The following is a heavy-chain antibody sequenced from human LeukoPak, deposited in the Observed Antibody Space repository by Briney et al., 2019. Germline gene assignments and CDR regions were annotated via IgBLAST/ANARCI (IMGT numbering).Heavy chain of an antibody. J-gene: IGHJ4*02. Sequence: SETLSLTCTVSGGSVSRYSWSCIRQSPGKGLEWIGYIHDSGSTNSNPSLKSRVTISMDTSKNQVSLKLTSVTAADTALYYCARGETNGPDYWGQGTVVSVSS. CDR2: IHDSGST. V-gene: IGHV4-59*02. CDR3: ARGETNGPDY. D-gene: IGHD1/OR15-1a*01. CDR1: GGSVSRYS.